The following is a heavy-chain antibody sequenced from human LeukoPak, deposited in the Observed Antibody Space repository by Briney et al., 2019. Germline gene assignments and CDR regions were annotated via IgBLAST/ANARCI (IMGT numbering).Heavy chain of an antibody. CDR2: ISYSGST. CDR1: GGSISTYS. J-gene: IGHJ3*02. Sequence: SETLSLTCTVSGGSISTYSWIYIRQPPGKGLEWIGNISYSGSTKYNPSLKSRVTISLDTSKNQFSLKLGSVTAADTAVYYCVRGYQLLPDAFDIWGQGTMVTVSS. CDR3: VRGYQLLPDAFDI. V-gene: IGHV4-59*01. D-gene: IGHD2-2*01.